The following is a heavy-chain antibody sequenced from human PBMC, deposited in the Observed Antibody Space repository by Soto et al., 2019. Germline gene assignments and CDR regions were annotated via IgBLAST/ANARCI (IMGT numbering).Heavy chain of an antibody. J-gene: IGHJ4*02. CDR1: GGTFSSYA. V-gene: IGHV1-69*01. D-gene: IGHD6-13*01. CDR3: ARSTYMYSSSSGFDY. Sequence: QVQLVQSGAEVKKPGSSVKVSCKASGGTFSSYAISWVRQAPGQGLEWMGGIIPIFGTANYAQKFQGRVTSNADEATSTAYMELSSVRSEDTAVYYCARSTYMYSSSSGFDYLGQGTLVTGSS. CDR2: IIPIFGTA.